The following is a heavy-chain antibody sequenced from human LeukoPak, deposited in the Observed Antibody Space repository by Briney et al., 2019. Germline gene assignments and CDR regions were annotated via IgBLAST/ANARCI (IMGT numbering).Heavy chain of an antibody. CDR1: GGSISDYY. CDR2: IHTSGSS. CDR3: ARHAKIAGGTYYRWFDP. D-gene: IGHD3-10*01. Sequence: SETLSLTCTVSGGSISDYYWGWIRQPPGKGLEWIAYIHTSGSSNYNPSLKSRVTASVDTSKNQFSLKVNSVTAADTAVYYCARHAKIAGGTYYRWFDPWGQGTLVTVSS. J-gene: IGHJ5*02. V-gene: IGHV4-4*09.